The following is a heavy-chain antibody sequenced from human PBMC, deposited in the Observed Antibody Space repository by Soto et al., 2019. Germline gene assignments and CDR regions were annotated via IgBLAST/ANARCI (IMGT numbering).Heavy chain of an antibody. J-gene: IGHJ5*02. CDR1: GGSFSGYY. CDR2: INHSGST. CDR3: ARGLGVPAVYRFGSFSNWFDP. V-gene: IGHV4-34*01. Sequence: QVQLQQWGAGLLKPSETLSLTCAVYGGSFSGYYWSWIRQPPGKGLEWIGEINHSGSTNYNPSLKSRVNISVDTSKNQFSLKLSSVTAADTAVYYCARGLGVPAVYRFGSFSNWFDPWGQGTLVTVSS. D-gene: IGHD2-2*01.